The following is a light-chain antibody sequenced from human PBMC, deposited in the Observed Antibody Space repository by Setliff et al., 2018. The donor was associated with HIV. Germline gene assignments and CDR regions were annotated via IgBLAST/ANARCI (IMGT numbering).Light chain of an antibody. V-gene: IGLV3-1*01. CDR1: KLGDKY. Sequence: SYALTQPPSVSVSPGQTASITCSGDKLGDKYACWYQQKPGQSPVLVIYQDSKRPSGIPERFSGSNSGNTATLTISGTQAMDEADYYCQAWDSSTGGVFGGGTQLTVL. CDR3: QAWDSSTGGV. J-gene: IGLJ2*01. CDR2: QDS.